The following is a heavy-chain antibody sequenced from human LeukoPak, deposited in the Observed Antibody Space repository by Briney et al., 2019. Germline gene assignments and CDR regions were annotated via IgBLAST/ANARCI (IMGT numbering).Heavy chain of an antibody. Sequence: PGGSLRLSCAASGFTFSRYWMSWVRQAPGKGLEWVANVREDGSDKYYVNSVKGRFTISRDSAKNSLYLQMNSLRAEDTAVYYCARGQDWNHDYWGQGTLVTVSS. J-gene: IGHJ4*02. CDR3: ARGQDWNHDY. CDR1: GFTFSRYW. V-gene: IGHV3-7*01. D-gene: IGHD1-1*01. CDR2: VREDGSDK.